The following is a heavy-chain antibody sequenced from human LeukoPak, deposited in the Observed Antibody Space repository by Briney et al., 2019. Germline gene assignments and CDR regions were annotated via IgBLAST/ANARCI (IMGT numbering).Heavy chain of an antibody. CDR3: ARPLSGGDPPGY. D-gene: IGHD2-21*02. J-gene: IGHJ4*02. Sequence: GESLKISCKGSGYSFANYWIGWVRQKPRKGLEWMGFIYPGDSDTRYSPSFQGEVTISADKSISTAYLQWSNLKASDTAMYYCARPLSGGDPPGYWGQGTLVTVSS. CDR2: IYPGDSDT. V-gene: IGHV5-51*01. CDR1: GYSFANYW.